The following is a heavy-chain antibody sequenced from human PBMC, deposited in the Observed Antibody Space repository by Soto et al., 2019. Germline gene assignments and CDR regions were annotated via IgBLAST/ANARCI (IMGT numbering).Heavy chain of an antibody. Sequence: GGSLRLSCAASGFTFSDYYMSWIRQAPGKGLEWVSYISSSGSTRYYADSVKGRFTISRDNAKNSLYLQMNSLRAEDTAVYYCARAAGDDYGDSNQIDYWGQGTLVTVSS. J-gene: IGHJ4*02. V-gene: IGHV3-11*01. CDR3: ARAAGDDYGDSNQIDY. D-gene: IGHD4-17*01. CDR2: ISSSGSTR. CDR1: GFTFSDYY.